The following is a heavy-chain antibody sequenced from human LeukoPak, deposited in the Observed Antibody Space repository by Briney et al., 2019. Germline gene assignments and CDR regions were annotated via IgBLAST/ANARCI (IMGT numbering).Heavy chain of an antibody. V-gene: IGHV3-48*03. J-gene: IGHJ6*03. D-gene: IGHD4-11*01. CDR1: GFTFSSYE. CDR3: ARDYPYSYYMNV. CDR2: ISSSGNTI. Sequence: PGGSLRLSCVASGFTFSSYEMNWVRQAPGKGLEWVSYISSSGNTIYYADSVKGRFSISRDNAKNSLYLQMNSLRAEDTAVYYCARDYPYSYYMNVWGNGTTATVSS.